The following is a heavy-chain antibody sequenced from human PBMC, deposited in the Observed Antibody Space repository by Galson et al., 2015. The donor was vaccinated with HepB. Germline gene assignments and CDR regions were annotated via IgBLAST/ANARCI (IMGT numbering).Heavy chain of an antibody. CDR2: IKQDGSEK. V-gene: IGHV3-7*03. Sequence: SLRLSCAASGFTFSSYWMSWVRQAPGKGLEWVANIKQDGSEKYYVDSVKGRFTISRDNAKNSLYLQMNSLRAEDTAVYYCARGSPYGDYSHYFDYWGQGTLVTVSS. J-gene: IGHJ4*02. CDR1: GFTFSSYW. CDR3: ARGSPYGDYSHYFDY. D-gene: IGHD4-17*01.